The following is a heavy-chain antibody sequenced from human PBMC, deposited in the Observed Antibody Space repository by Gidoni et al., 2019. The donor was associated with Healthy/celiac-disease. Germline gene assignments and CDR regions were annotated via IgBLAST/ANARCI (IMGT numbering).Heavy chain of an antibody. D-gene: IGHD2-15*01. V-gene: IGHV4-34*01. CDR1: GGSFSGYY. Sequence: QVQLQQWGAGLLKPSETLSLTCAVYGGSFSGYYWSWIRQPPGKGLEWIGVINHSGSTNYNPSLKSRVTISVDTSKNQFSLKLSSVTAADTAVYYCARGLGYCSGGSCPTTPPGTDYWGQGTLVTVSS. J-gene: IGHJ4*02. CDR3: ARGLGYCSGGSCPTTPPGTDY. CDR2: INHSGST.